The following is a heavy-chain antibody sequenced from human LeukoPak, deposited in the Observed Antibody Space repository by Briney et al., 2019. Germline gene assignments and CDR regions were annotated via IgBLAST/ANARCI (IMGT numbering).Heavy chain of an antibody. CDR2: INHSGST. J-gene: IGHJ4*02. CDR1: GGSFSGYY. D-gene: IGHD4-17*01. V-gene: IGHV4-34*01. CDR3: ARLATYGDFSD. Sequence: SETLSLTCAVYGGSFSGYYWSWIRQPPGKGLEWIGEINHSGSTNYNPSLKSRVTISVDTSKNQFSLKLSSVTAADTAVYYCARLATYGDFSDWGQGTLVTVSS.